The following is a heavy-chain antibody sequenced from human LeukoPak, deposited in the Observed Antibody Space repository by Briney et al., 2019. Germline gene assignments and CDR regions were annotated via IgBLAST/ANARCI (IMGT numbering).Heavy chain of an antibody. D-gene: IGHD3-22*01. CDR3: ACPYYYDSSGYFY. V-gene: IGHV1-69*04. J-gene: IGHJ4*02. CDR2: IIPILGIA. Sequence: ASVKVTCKDSGDTFSNYAISWVRQAPGHGLEWMGRIIPILGIANYAQKFQGRVTITADKSTSTAYMELSSLRSEDTAVYYCACPYYYDSSGYFYWGQGTLVTVSS. CDR1: GDTFSNYA.